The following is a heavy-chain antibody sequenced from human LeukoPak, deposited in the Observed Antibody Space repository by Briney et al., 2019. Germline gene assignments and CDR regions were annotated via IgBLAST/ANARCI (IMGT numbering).Heavy chain of an antibody. Sequence: GGSLRLSCAASGFTFSSYWMSWVRQAPGKGLEWVANIKQDGSEKYYVDSVKGRFTISRDNSKNTLYLQMNSLRAEDTAVYYCARDFTGVRVFDYWGQGTLVTVSS. CDR1: GFTFSSYW. J-gene: IGHJ4*02. CDR2: IKQDGSEK. V-gene: IGHV3-7*01. CDR3: ARDFTGVRVFDY. D-gene: IGHD3-10*01.